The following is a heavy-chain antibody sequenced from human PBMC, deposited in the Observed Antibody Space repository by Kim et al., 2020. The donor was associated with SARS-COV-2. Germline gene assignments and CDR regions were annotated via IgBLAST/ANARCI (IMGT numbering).Heavy chain of an antibody. CDR3: AKDLWGRFDY. J-gene: IGHJ4*02. CDR2: ISYDGSNK. Sequence: GGSLRLSCAASGFTFSSYGMHWVRQAPGKGLEWVAVISYDGSNKYYADSVKGRFTISRDNSKNTLYLQMNSLRAEDTAVYYCAKDLWGRFDYWGQGTLVTVSS. D-gene: IGHD3-16*01. V-gene: IGHV3-30*18. CDR1: GFTFSSYG.